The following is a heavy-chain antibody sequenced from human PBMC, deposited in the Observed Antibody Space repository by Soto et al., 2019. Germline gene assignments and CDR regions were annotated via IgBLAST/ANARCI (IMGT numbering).Heavy chain of an antibody. CDR1: GFSFGNFA. V-gene: IGHV3-23*01. J-gene: IGHJ4*02. Sequence: ELLESGGGLVKPGGSLRLSCAASGFSFGNFAMSWVRQAPGKGLEWVSAINGAGVATYYADSVKGRFTISRDQAKNTTYLQMANLRVEDTAVYHCRQGRYLQWSLSGGGEACWGRGTRVTVST. CDR3: RQGRYLQWSLSGGGEAC. D-gene: IGHD3-3*01. CDR2: INGAGVAT.